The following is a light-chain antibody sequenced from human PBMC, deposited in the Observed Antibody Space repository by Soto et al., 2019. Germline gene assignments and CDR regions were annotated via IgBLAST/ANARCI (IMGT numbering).Light chain of an antibody. J-gene: IGKJ5*01. CDR3: QQYNTYST. V-gene: IGKV1-5*01. Sequence: IPMTQSPSTLSASFGDRVTITCRASQSISRWLAWYQQKPGKAPQALIYDASSLKSGVPSRFSGNGSGTEFTLTISSLQPDDFATYYCQQYNTYSTFGQGSRLEIK. CDR1: QSISRW. CDR2: DAS.